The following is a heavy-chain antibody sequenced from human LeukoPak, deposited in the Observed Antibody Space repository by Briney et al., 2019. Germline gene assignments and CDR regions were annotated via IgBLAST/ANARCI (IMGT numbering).Heavy chain of an antibody. J-gene: IGHJ6*02. CDR1: GDTLTELS. D-gene: IGHD4-11*01. V-gene: IGHV3-13*01. Sequence: GASVKVSCKVSGDTLTELSMHWVRHATGKGLEWVSAIGTAGDTYYPGSVKGRFTISRENAKNSLYLQMNSLRAGDTAVYYCARDQRRLTTGRDYYYGMDVWGQGTTVTVSS. CDR2: IGTAGDT. CDR3: ARDQRRLTTGRDYYYGMDV.